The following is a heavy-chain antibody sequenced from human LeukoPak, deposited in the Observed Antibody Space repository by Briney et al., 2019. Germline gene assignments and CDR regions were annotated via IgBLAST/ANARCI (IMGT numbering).Heavy chain of an antibody. CDR3: ARDLGYCTKGVCPNWFDP. J-gene: IGHJ5*02. D-gene: IGHD2-8*01. V-gene: IGHV3-33*01. Sequence: GGSLRLSCAASGFTFSSYGMHWVRQAPGKGLEWVAVIWYDGSNKYYADSVKGRFTISRDNSKNTLYLQMNSLRAEDTAVYYCARDLGYCTKGVCPNWFDPWGQGTLVTVSS. CDR2: IWYDGSNK. CDR1: GFTFSSYG.